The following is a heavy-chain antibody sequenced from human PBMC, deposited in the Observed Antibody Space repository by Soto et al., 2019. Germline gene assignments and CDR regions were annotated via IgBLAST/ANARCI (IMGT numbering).Heavy chain of an antibody. Sequence: QVQLQESGPGLVKPSQTLSLTCTVSGGSISSGGYYWSWIRQHPGKGLEWIGYIYYSGSTYYNPSLKSRVTISVDTSKNQFSLKLSSVTAADTAVYYCARVGYRRVVINPDAFDIWGQGTMVTVSS. D-gene: IGHD3-3*01. CDR2: IYYSGST. V-gene: IGHV4-31*03. CDR3: ARVGYRRVVINPDAFDI. CDR1: GGSISSGGYY. J-gene: IGHJ3*02.